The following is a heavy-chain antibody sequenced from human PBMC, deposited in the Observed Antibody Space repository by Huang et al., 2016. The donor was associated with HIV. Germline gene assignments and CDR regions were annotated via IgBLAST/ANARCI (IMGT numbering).Heavy chain of an antibody. D-gene: IGHD2-8*01. J-gene: IGHJ4*02. CDR3: AKGGAGYHNGPEY. Sequence: QVRLVESGGGVVQPGGSLTLSCEASGFTFSTFGMHWVRQAPGKGLEWVGNIRFDGNKKVYEGSLKGRFTIFRENSKNTVYLEMNSLTGEDTAMYFCAKGGAGYHNGPEYWGQGTQVIVS. CDR2: IRFDGNKK. CDR1: GFTFSTFG. V-gene: IGHV3-30*02.